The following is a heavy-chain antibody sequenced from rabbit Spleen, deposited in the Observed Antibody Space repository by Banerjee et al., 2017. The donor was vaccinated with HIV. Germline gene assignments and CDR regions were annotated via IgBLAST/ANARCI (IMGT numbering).Heavy chain of an antibody. CDR2: IYAAKGST. J-gene: IGHJ3*01. Sequence: QSLEESGGDLVKPGASLTLTCTASGFDFSSGYWMCWVRQAPGKGLEWIGIIYAAKGSTDYASWVNGRFTISSDNAQSTVDLKMTSLTAADTATYFCARAIVPWLGLTRLDLWGPGTLVTVS. CDR3: ARAIVPWLGLTRLDL. V-gene: IGHV1S40*01. D-gene: IGHD4-1*01. CDR1: GFDFSSGYW.